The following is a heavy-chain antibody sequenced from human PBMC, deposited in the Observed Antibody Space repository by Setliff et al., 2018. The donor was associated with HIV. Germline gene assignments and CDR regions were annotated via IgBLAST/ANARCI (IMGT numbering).Heavy chain of an antibody. CDR3: ATSDYGDRLDFDY. D-gene: IGHD4-17*01. CDR1: GGTFSTSA. V-gene: IGHV1-69*13. J-gene: IGHJ4*02. CDR2: IIPFFGSA. Sequence: SVKVSCKASGGTFSTSAISWMRQAPGQGLEWMGGIIPFFGSANYAQKFQGRLTITADASSSTAYMEPSSLRSEDTAVYYCATSDYGDRLDFDYWGQGTLVTVSS.